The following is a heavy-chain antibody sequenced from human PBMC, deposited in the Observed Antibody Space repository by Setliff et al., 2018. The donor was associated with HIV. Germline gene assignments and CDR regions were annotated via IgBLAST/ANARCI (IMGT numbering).Heavy chain of an antibody. Sequence: SVKVSCKASGGTFSSYAISWVRQAPGQGLEWTGGIIPIFGTANYAQKFQGRVAITADESRSTAYMELSSLRSEDTAVYYCARGDREQLESIHGGVYFYYMNVWGKGTTVTVSS. J-gene: IGHJ6*03. D-gene: IGHD6-13*01. CDR1: GGTFSSYA. CDR2: IIPIFGTA. CDR3: ARGDREQLESIHGGVYFYYMNV. V-gene: IGHV1-69*13.